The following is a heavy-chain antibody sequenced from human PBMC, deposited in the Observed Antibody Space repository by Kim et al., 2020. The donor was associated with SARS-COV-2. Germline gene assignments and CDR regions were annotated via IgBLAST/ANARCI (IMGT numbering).Heavy chain of an antibody. D-gene: IGHD2-15*01. CDR2: ISSSSSYI. CDR1: GFTFSSYS. V-gene: IGHV3-21*01. J-gene: IGHJ3*02. CDR3: ASLCSGGSCYADAFDI. Sequence: GGSLRLSCAASGFTFSSYSMNWVRQAPGKGLEWVSSISSSSSYIYYADSVKGRFTISRDNAKNSLYLQMNSLRAEDTAVYYCASLCSGGSCYADAFDIWGQGTMVTVSS.